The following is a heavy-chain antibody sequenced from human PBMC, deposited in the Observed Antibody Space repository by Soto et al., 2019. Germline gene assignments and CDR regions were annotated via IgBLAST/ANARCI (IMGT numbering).Heavy chain of an antibody. CDR1: GYTFTSYG. J-gene: IGHJ4*02. Sequence: QVQLVQSGAEVKKPGASVKVSCKASGYTFTSYGISWVRQAPGQGLEWMGWISAYNGNTKYAQKLQGRVTMTTDTSTSTADMEVRSLRADDTAVYYCARDLAVGLVDYWGQGTLVTVSS. CDR3: ARDLAVGLVDY. D-gene: IGHD6-19*01. CDR2: ISAYNGNT. V-gene: IGHV1-18*01.